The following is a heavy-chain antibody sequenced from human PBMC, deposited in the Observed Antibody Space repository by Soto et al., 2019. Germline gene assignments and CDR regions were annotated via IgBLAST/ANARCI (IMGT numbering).Heavy chain of an antibody. D-gene: IGHD3-22*01. J-gene: IGHJ4*02. CDR3: ARSGVGGDIYDSTRGRFDY. CDR2: IIPIFGTA. V-gene: IGHV1-69*01. CDR1: GGTFSRYA. Sequence: QVQLVQSGAEVKKPGSSVKVSCKASGGTFSRYAISWVRQAPGQGLEWMGGIIPIFGTANYAQKFQGRVTITADEATSTSYMGLSSLGSEDTAVYCCARSGVGGDIYDSTRGRFDYWGQGTLVTVSS.